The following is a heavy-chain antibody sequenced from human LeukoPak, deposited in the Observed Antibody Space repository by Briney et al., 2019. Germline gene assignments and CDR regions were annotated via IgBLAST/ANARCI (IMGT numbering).Heavy chain of an antibody. Sequence: ASVKVSCKASGYTFTSYGISWVRQAPGQGLEWMGWMNPNSGNTGYAQKFQGRVTMTRNTSISTAYMELSSLRSEDTAVYYCARWSGYSSGWYGDYWGQGTLVTVSS. CDR1: GYTFTSYG. D-gene: IGHD6-19*01. J-gene: IGHJ4*02. CDR2: MNPNSGNT. V-gene: IGHV1-8*02. CDR3: ARWSGYSSGWYGDY.